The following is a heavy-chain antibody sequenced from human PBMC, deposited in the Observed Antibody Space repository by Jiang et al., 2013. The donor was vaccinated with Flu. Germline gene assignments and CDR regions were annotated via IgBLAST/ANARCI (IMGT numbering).Heavy chain of an antibody. CDR1: GFTFDDYA. V-gene: IGHV3-9*01. CDR2: ISWNSGRI. Sequence: EVQLLESGGGLVQPGRSLRLSCAASGFTFDDYAMHWVRQAPGKGLEWVSSISWNSGRIAYADSVKGRFTISRDNAKNSLYLQMNGLRAEDTAFYYCAKDHVGGGYCGGASCYTPDYWSQGTLVTVSS. D-gene: IGHD2-15*01. J-gene: IGHJ4*02. CDR3: AKDHVGGGYCGGASCYTPDY.